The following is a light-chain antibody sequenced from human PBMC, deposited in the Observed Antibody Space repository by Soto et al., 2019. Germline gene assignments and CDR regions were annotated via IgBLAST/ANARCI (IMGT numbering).Light chain of an antibody. V-gene: IGKV3-20*01. CDR1: ETVSGSS. Sequence: DIVLTQSPGTLSLSPGERATLSCRASETVSGSSLAWYQQKPGQAPRLLIYGASSRATGIPDRFSGSGSGTEFTLTISNLQSEDFAVYYCQQYAKWPPQTFGQGTKVDIK. J-gene: IGKJ1*01. CDR2: GAS. CDR3: QQYAKWPPQT.